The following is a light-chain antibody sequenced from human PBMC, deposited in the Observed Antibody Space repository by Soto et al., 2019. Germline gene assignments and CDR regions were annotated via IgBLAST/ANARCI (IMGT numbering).Light chain of an antibody. CDR3: QQSYSTLRT. CDR2: AAS. Sequence: IQMTQSPSTLSASVGDRVTITCRASQSIRNWLAWYQQKPGKAPNLLIYAASSLQSGVPARFSGSGSGTDFTLTISSLQPEDFATYYCQQSYSTLRTFGQGTKVDNK. V-gene: IGKV1-39*01. J-gene: IGKJ1*01. CDR1: QSIRNW.